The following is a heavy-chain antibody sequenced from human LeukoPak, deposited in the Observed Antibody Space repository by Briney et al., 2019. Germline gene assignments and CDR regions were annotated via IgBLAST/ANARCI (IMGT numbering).Heavy chain of an antibody. Sequence: GGSLRLSCAASGFTFSSYWMSWVRQAPGKGLEWVANIKQDGSEKYYVDSVKGRFTISRDNAKNSLYLQMNSLRAEDTAVYYCARVSGSPMGDFDYWGQGTLVTVSS. CDR2: IKQDGSEK. D-gene: IGHD2-15*01. J-gene: IGHJ4*02. CDR3: ARVSGSPMGDFDY. CDR1: GFTFSSYW. V-gene: IGHV3-7*01.